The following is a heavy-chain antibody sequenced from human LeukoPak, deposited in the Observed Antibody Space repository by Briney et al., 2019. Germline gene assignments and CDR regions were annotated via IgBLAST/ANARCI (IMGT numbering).Heavy chain of an antibody. J-gene: IGHJ5*01. Sequence: GGSLRLSCAASGFAFSFYAMSWLRQPPGKGLEWVSTINANSGTTSYAASVRGRFTISRDNSKNALYLQVNTLRADDTATYYCAKPVSGGLAVTADWFHPWGQGTLVVVSS. CDR2: INANSGTT. CDR3: AKPVSGGLAVTADWFHP. V-gene: IGHV3-23*01. CDR1: GFAFSFYA. D-gene: IGHD6-19*01.